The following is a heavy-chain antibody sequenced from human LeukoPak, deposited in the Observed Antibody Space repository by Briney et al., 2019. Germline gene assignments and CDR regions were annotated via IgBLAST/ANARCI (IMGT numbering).Heavy chain of an antibody. CDR3: ARDLGEYYYYMDV. V-gene: IGHV4-59*01. CDR1: GGSISSYY. J-gene: IGHJ6*03. Sequence: SETLSLTCTVSGGSISSYYWSWIRQPPGKGLEWIGYIYYSGSTNYNPSLKSRVTISVDTSKNQFSLKLSSVTAADTAVYYCARDLGEYYYYMDVWGKGTTVTVSS. CDR2: IYYSGST.